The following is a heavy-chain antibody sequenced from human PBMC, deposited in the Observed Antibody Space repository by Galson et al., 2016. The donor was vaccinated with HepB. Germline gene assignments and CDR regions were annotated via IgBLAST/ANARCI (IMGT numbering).Heavy chain of an antibody. CDR3: ASSYCTNGVCHHYYYYGMDV. D-gene: IGHD2-8*01. V-gene: IGHV4-59*04. CDR2: IYYSGTT. Sequence: ETLSLTCIVRGGSFSGYFWNWIRQPPEKGLEWIGAIYYSGTTHYNPSLRSRLTMSVDTSKNQFSLKLRSVTAADTAVYYCASSYCTNGVCHHYYYYGMDVWGQGTTVTVSS. J-gene: IGHJ6*02. CDR1: GGSFSGYF.